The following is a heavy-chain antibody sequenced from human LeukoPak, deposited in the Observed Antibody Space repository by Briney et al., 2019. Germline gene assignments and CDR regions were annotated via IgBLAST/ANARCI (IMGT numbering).Heavy chain of an antibody. V-gene: IGHV4-38-2*02. D-gene: IGHD3-3*01. J-gene: IGHJ4*02. CDR1: GYSISSGYY. CDR3: ARDSRYYDFWSGYLDY. Sequence: PSETLSLTCAVSGYSISSGYYWGWIRQPPGKGLEWIGSIYHSGSTYYNPSLKSRVTISVDTSKNQFFLNLRSVTAADTAVYYCARDSRYYDFWSGYLDYWGQGALVTASS. CDR2: IYHSGST.